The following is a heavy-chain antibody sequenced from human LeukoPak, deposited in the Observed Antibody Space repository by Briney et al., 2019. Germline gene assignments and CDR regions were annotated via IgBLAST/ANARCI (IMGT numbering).Heavy chain of an antibody. CDR2: INAGNGKT. D-gene: IGHD6-13*01. V-gene: IGHV1-3*01. J-gene: IGHJ6*02. CDR1: GYTFTRYA. CDR3: ARGGEGQQLTYYYYGVDV. Sequence: GASVKVSCNASGYTFTRYAMHWVRQAPGQRPEWMGWINAGNGKTRFSQKFQGRFTITRDTSANTVYMDLRSLKSEDTAVYYCARGGEGQQLTYYYYGVDVWGQGTTVTVSS.